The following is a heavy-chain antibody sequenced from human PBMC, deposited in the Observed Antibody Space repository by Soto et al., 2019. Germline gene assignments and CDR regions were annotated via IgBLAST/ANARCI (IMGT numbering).Heavy chain of an antibody. CDR2: IYYSGST. CDR1: GGSISSSSYY. V-gene: IGHV4-39*01. D-gene: IGHD2-2*01. CDR3: ATPGNIVVVPAATSGNYYFDY. Sequence: SETLSLTCTVSGGSISSSSYYWGWIRQPPGKGLEWIGSIYYSGSTYYNPSLKSRVTISVDTSKNQFSLKLSSVTAADTAVYYCATPGNIVVVPAATSGNYYFDYWGQGTLVTVSS. J-gene: IGHJ4*02.